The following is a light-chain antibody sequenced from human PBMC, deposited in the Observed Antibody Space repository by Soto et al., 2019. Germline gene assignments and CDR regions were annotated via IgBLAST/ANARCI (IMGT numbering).Light chain of an antibody. J-gene: IGLJ1*01. V-gene: IGLV1-44*01. CDR1: SSNIGSNT. CDR2: KNN. CDR3: SLYTSENAYV. Sequence: QSVLTQPPSASGTPGQRVTISCSGSSSNIGSNTVNWYQQLPGTAPRLLIYKNNQRPSGVPDRFSGSKSGTAASLAISGLQSEDEADYYCSLYTSENAYVFGTGTKVTVL.